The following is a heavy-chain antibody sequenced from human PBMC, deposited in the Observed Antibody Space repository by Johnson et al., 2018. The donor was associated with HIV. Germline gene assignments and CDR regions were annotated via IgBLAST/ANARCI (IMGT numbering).Heavy chain of an antibody. J-gene: IGHJ3*02. Sequence: VQLVESGGGLIQPGGSLRLSCAASGFTFDDYGMSWVRQAPGKGLEWVANIKQDGREKYYVDSVKGRFTIYREHAKNSLYLQMNSLRAEDTAVYYCARDSQTYDYVWGSYRLKGDDAFDIWGQGTMVTVSS. CDR1: GFTFDDYG. V-gene: IGHV3-7*01. D-gene: IGHD3-16*02. CDR2: IKQDGREK. CDR3: ARDSQTYDYVWGSYRLKGDDAFDI.